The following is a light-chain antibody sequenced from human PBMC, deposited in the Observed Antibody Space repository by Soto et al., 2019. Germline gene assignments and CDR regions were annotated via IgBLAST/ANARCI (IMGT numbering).Light chain of an antibody. V-gene: IGLV2-14*01. J-gene: IGLJ2*01. CDR3: ASYTTSSTLI. Sequence: QSALTQPASASGSPGQSITISCTGTSGDIGAYKYVSWYQQHPGKAPKLMIYEVSNRPSGVSNRFSGSKSGNTASLTISGLQAEDEADYYCASYTTSSTLIFGGGTKVTVL. CDR1: SGDIGAYKY. CDR2: EVS.